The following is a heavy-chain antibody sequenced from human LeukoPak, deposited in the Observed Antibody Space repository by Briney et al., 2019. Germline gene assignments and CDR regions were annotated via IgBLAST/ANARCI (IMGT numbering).Heavy chain of an antibody. J-gene: IGHJ4*02. D-gene: IGHD6-13*01. CDR2: INHSGST. CDR3: ARSSIAAAWNPYYFDY. V-gene: IGHV4-34*01. CDR1: GGSFSGYY. Sequence: SETLSLTCAVYGGSFSGYYWSWIRQPPGKGLEWIGEINHSGSTNYNPSLKSRVTISVDTSKNQFSLKLSSVTAADTAVYYCARSSIAAAWNPYYFDYWGQGTLVTVSS.